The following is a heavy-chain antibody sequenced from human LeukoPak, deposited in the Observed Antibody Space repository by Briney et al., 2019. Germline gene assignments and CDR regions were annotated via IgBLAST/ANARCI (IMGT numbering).Heavy chain of an antibody. J-gene: IGHJ5*02. V-gene: IGHV4-31*03. CDR3: GRDGSHRGGWFDP. D-gene: IGHD3-16*01. CDR2: IYYSGST. Sequence: SETLSLTCTVSGGSISSGGYYWSWIRQHPGKGLEWIGYIYYSGSTYYNPSLKSRVTISVDTSKNQFSLKLSSVTAADTAVYYCGRDGSHRGGWFDPWGQGTLVTVSS. CDR1: GGSISSGGYY.